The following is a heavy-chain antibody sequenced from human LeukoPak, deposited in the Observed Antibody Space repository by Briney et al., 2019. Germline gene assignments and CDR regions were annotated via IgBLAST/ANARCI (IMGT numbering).Heavy chain of an antibody. CDR2: IYYSGST. CDR1: GGSISHYF. V-gene: IGHV4-59*08. D-gene: IGHD6-13*01. CDR3: ARAYFSPTGGTPLDY. Sequence: SETLSLTCTVSGGSISHYFWSWIRQPPGKALEWIGYIYYSGSTNYNPSLKSRVTISVDPSKNQFSLKLNSVTAADTAVYYCARAYFSPTGGTPLDYWGQGTLVTVSS. J-gene: IGHJ4*02.